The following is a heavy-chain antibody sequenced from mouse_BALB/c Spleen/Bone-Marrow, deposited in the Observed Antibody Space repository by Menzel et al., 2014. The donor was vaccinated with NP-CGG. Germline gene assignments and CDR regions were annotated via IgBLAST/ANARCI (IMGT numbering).Heavy chain of an antibody. CDR2: IYPEDYNT. Sequence: VQLQQSGLELVKHGASVRISCKASGYTFTNFYIHWVKQRPGQGXEWIGWIYPEDYNTKFNENLKGKATLTADKSSSTAYMQLSSLTAEDSAVYXXXXXXXXAXDSXMYWGPGTSVTVSS. CDR3: XXXXXXAXDSXMY. D-gene: IGHD2-4*01. J-gene: IGHJ4*01. CDR1: GYTFTNFY. V-gene: IGHV1S56*01.